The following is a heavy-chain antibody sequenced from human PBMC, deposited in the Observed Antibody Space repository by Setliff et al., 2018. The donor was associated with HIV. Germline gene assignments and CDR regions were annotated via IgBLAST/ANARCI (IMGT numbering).Heavy chain of an antibody. D-gene: IGHD3-10*01. CDR1: GGSISSSTYY. Sequence: KPSETLSLTCTVSGGSISSSTYYWNWFRQSPGKGLEWIGYMSYTGINNYNPSLKSLVTISLDTSKNQFSLKLTSVTAADTAVYYCARAPYVSGSFGWFDPWGQGTLVTVS. J-gene: IGHJ5*02. CDR3: ARAPYVSGSFGWFDP. CDR2: MSYTGIN. V-gene: IGHV4-31*01.